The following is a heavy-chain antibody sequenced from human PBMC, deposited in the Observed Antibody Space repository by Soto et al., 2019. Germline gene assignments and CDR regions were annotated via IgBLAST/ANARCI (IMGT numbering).Heavy chain of an antibody. CDR3: ARETWELLHHAFDY. D-gene: IGHD1-26*01. J-gene: IGHJ4*02. Sequence: GGSLRLSCAASGFTFSSYEMNWVRQAPGKGLEWVSYISSSGSTIYYADSVKGRFTISRDNAKNSLYLQMNSLRAEDTAVYYCARETWELLHHAFDYWGQGTLVTVSS. CDR2: ISSSGSTI. CDR1: GFTFSSYE. V-gene: IGHV3-48*03.